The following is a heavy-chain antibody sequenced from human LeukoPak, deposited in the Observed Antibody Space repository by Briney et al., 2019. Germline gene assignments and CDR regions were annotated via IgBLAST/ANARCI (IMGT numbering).Heavy chain of an antibody. CDR2: NNHSGNT. CDR1: GGSFSGYY. CDR3: AREEYYYDSRRSFDY. J-gene: IGHJ4*02. V-gene: IGHV4-34*01. Sequence: DPLSLTCAVYGGSFSGYYWSWIRQPPGKGLEWVGENNHSGNTNYNPSLKSRVTISVDTSKNQFSLQLSSVTAADTAVYYCAREEYYYDSRRSFDYWGQGTRVTVSS. D-gene: IGHD3-22*01.